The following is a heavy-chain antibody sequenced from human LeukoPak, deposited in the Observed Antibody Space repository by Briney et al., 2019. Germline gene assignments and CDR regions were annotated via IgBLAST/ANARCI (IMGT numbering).Heavy chain of an antibody. J-gene: IGHJ5*02. CDR2: INPNSGGT. CDR1: GYTFTGYY. Sequence: ASVKVSCKASGYTFTGYYMHWVRQAPGQGLEWMGWINPNSGGTNYAQKFQGRVTITRDTSASTAYMELSSLTSEDTAVYYCARDLTSRLWFDPWGQGTLVTVSS. CDR3: ARDLTSRLWFDP. D-gene: IGHD2-2*01. V-gene: IGHV1-2*02.